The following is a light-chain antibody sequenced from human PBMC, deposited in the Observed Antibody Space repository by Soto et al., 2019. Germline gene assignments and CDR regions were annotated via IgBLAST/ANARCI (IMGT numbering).Light chain of an antibody. CDR1: QSVSSN. V-gene: IGKV3-15*01. CDR2: DAS. CDR3: QQYNNWPPRLT. J-gene: IGKJ4*01. Sequence: EIVITQSPPTLSLSPVASAGLXWRAGQSVSSNLVWYQQKPGQAPRLLIYDASTRATGIPARFSGSGSGAEFTLTISSLQSEDFAVYYCQQYNNWPPRLTFGGGTKVDIK.